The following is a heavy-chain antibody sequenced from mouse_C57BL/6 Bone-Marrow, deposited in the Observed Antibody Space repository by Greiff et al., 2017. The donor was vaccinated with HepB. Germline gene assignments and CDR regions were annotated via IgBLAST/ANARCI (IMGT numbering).Heavy chain of an antibody. CDR1: GYTFTSYW. J-gene: IGHJ2*01. V-gene: IGHV1-59*01. CDR3: AKTYGSLDY. CDR2: IDPSDSYT. Sequence: QVQLKQPGAELVRPGTSVKLSCKASGYTFTSYWMHWVKQRPGQGLEWIGVIDPSDSYTNYNQKFKGKATLTVDTSSSTAYMQLSSLTSEDSAVYYCAKTYGSLDYWGQGTTLTVSS. D-gene: IGHD1-1*01.